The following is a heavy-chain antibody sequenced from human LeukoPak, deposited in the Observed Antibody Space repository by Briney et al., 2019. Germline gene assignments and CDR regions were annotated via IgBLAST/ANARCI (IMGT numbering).Heavy chain of an antibody. D-gene: IGHD3-10*01. CDR1: GISISISNW. CDR2: IYHSGST. J-gene: IGHJ4*02. CDR3: ARGGLWFGELLGGFDY. Sequence: PSETLSLTCAVSGISISISNWWSWVRQPPGKGLEWIGEIYHSGSTNYNPSLKSRVTISVDKSKNQFSLKLNSMTAADTAVYYCARGGLWFGELLGGFDYWGQGALVTVSS. V-gene: IGHV4-4*02.